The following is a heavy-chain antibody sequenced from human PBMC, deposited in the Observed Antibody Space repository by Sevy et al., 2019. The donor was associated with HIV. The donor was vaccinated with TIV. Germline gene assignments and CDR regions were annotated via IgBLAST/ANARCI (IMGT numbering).Heavy chain of an antibody. J-gene: IGHJ3*01. V-gene: IGHV4-39*01. CDR1: GGSVSNPNYY. D-gene: IGHD2-15*01. CDR3: ARSQHFSGDYADDAFDV. CDR2: IYYSGAT. Sequence: SETLSLTCSVSGGSVSNPNYYWGWIRQPPGKGLEWIGSIYYSGATSYNPSLESRVTTSVDTSNNRFSLILTSVTAADTAVYYCARSQHFSGDYADDAFDVWGQGTMVTVSS.